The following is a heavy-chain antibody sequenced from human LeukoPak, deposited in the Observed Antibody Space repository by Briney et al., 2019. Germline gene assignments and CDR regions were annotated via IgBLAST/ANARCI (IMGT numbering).Heavy chain of an antibody. CDR2: INAGNGNT. J-gene: IGHJ4*02. CDR1: GYTFTSYA. D-gene: IGHD3-9*01. Sequence: ASVKVSCKASGYTFTSYAMHWVRQAPGQRLEWMGWINAGNGNTKYSQKFQGRVTITRDTSASTAYMELSSLRSEDTAVYYCARDREELRYFDWLLFDYWGQGTLSPSPQ. V-gene: IGHV1-3*01. CDR3: ARDREELRYFDWLLFDY.